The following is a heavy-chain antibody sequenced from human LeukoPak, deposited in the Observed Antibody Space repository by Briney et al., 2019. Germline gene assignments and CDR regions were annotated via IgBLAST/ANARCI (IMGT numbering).Heavy chain of an antibody. CDR3: ARPSVGATRGFDF. CDR2: IDHRGTA. CDR1: GASYNAYY. J-gene: IGHJ4*02. V-gene: IGHV4-34*01. D-gene: IGHD1-26*01. Sequence: SETLSLTCAVYGASYNAYYWSWIRQPPGKGLEWIGDIDHRGTATYNPSLKSRLTISADASKNQFSLKLTSVTAADTAVYYCARPSVGATRGFDFWGQGTLVTVSS.